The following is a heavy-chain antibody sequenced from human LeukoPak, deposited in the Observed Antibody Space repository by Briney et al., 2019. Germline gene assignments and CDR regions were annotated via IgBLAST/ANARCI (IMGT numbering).Heavy chain of an antibody. D-gene: IGHD2-15*01. CDR3: AGSDQHYYYYYMDV. V-gene: IGHV4-4*09. CDR2: IYTSGST. Sequence: PSETLSLTCTVSGGSISSYYWSWIRQPPGKGLEWIGYIYTSGSTNYNASLKSRVTISVDTSKNQFSLKLSSVTAADTAVYYCAGSDQHYYYYYMDVWGKGTTVTVSS. CDR1: GGSISSYY. J-gene: IGHJ6*03.